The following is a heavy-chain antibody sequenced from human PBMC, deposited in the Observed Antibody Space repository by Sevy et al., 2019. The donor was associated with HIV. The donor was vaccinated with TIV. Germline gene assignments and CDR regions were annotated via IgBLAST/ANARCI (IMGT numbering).Heavy chain of an antibody. CDR1: GFRLNTYA. J-gene: IGHJ4*02. V-gene: IGHV3-30*04. Sequence: HAGGSLRLSCSASGFRLNTYAMHWVRQAPGKGLEWVSVISSTGNFESYAASVKGRFTISKDNSKNTVSLQMNSLRPEDTAMYYCARDAGYTTKFHPLHWGQGTLVTVSS. D-gene: IGHD5-12*01. CDR3: ARDAGYTTKFHPLH. CDR2: ISSTGNFE.